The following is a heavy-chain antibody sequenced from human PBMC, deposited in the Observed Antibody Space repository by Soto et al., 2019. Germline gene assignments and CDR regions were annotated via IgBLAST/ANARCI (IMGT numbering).Heavy chain of an antibody. D-gene: IGHD4-17*01. Sequence: GGSLRLSCAASGFTFSSYAMSWVRQAPGKGLEWVSAISGSGGSTYYADSVKGRFTISRDNSKNTLYLQMNSLRAEDTAVYYCAKDMAVGYGDFFLPFGFDYWGQGTLVTVSS. CDR3: AKDMAVGYGDFFLPFGFDY. V-gene: IGHV3-23*01. J-gene: IGHJ4*02. CDR2: ISGSGGST. CDR1: GFTFSSYA.